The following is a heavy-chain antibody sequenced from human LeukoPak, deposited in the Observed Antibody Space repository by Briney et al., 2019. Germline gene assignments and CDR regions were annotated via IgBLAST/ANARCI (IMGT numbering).Heavy chain of an antibody. V-gene: IGHV3-74*01. D-gene: IGHD5-12*01. J-gene: IGHJ6*03. CDR2: IKTDGSST. CDR1: GFTFSSYW. Sequence: PGGSLRLSCAASGFTFSSYWMHWVRQAPGKGLVWASRIKTDGSSTTYADSVKGRFTISRDNAKKSLYLQMNSLRVEDTAVYYCARDRGGFDRSYFYYFMDAWGDGNTVTVSS. CDR3: ARDRGGFDRSYFYYFMDA.